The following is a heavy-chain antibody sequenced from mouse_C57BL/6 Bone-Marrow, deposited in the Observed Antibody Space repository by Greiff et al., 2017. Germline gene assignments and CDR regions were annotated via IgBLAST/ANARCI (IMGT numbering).Heavy chain of an antibody. J-gene: IGHJ4*01. CDR2: IHPNSGST. CDR3: ARGYYGNYVVFYAMDY. D-gene: IGHD2-1*01. Sequence: VQLQQSGAELVKPGASVKLSCKASGYTFTSYWMHWVKQRPGQGLEWIGMIHPNSGSTNYNEKFKSKATLTVDKSSSTAYMQLSSLTSEDSAVYYCARGYYGNYVVFYAMDYWGQGTSVTVSS. CDR1: GYTFTSYW. V-gene: IGHV1-64*01.